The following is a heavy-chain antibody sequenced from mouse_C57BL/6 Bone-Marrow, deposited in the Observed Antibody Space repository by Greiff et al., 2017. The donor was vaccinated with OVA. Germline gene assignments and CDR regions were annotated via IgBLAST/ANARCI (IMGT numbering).Heavy chain of an antibody. CDR1: GFTFSSYT. Sequence: DVMLVESGGGLVKPGGSLKLSCAASGFTFSSYTMSWVRQTPEKRLEWVATISGGGGNTYYPDSVKGRFTISRDNAKNTLYLQMSSLRSEDTALYYCARQDYGWFAYWGQGTLVTVSA. J-gene: IGHJ3*01. D-gene: IGHD1-1*01. CDR3: ARQDYGWFAY. V-gene: IGHV5-9*01. CDR2: ISGGGGNT.